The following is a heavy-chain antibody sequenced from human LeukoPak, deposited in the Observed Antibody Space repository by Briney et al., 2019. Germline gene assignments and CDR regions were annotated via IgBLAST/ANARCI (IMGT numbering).Heavy chain of an antibody. D-gene: IGHD4-17*01. J-gene: IGHJ4*02. CDR1: GLTFSNAW. CDR2: IKSKTDGGTT. CDR3: TTGDYGDYGSL. Sequence: PGGSLRLSCAASGLTFSNAWMSWVRQAPGKGLEWVGRIKSKTDGGTTDYAAPVKGRFTISRDDSKNTLYLQMNSLKTEDTAAYYCTTGDYGDYGSLWGQGTLVTVSS. V-gene: IGHV3-15*01.